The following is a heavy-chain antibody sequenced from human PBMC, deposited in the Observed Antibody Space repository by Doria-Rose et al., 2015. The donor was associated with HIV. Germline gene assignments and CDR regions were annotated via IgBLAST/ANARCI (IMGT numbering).Heavy chain of an antibody. J-gene: IGHJ4*02. Sequence: QDSGPVLVKPTETLTLTCTVSGVSLSSPGMGVSWIRQPPGKALEWLANIFSDDERSYKTSLKSRPTIPRVTSKSQVVLTMTDMDPVDTATYYCARIKSSRWYHKYYFDFWGQGTLVIVSA. CDR3: ARIKSSRWYHKYYFDF. CDR1: GVSLSSPGMG. CDR2: IFSDDER. V-gene: IGHV2-26*01. D-gene: IGHD6-13*01.